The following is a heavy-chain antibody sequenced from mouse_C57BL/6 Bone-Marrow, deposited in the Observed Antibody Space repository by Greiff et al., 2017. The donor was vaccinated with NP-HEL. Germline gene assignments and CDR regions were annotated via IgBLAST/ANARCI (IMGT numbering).Heavy chain of an antibody. D-gene: IGHD4-1*01. V-gene: IGHV3-6*01. CDR3: ARGTGHAMDY. CDR2: ISYDGSN. Sequence: EVQLQESGPGLVKPSQSLSLTCSVTGYSITSGYYWNWIRQFPGNKLEWMGYISYDGSNNYNPSLKNRISITRDTSKNQFFLKLNSVTTEDTATYYCARGTGHAMDYWGQGTSVTVSS. J-gene: IGHJ4*01. CDR1: GYSITSGYY.